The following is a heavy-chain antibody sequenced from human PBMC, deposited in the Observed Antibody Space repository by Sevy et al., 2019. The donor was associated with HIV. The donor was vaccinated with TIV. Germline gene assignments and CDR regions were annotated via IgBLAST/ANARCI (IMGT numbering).Heavy chain of an antibody. Sequence: GGSLRLSCAASGFTFSNNGMHWVRQAPGKGLEGVAVIWNDGSNKYNADSVKGRFTFSRDNSKNTLYLQMNSLRGEDTAVYFCARGGDFNDRSAKRDFDDWGQGTLVTVSS. D-gene: IGHD3-22*01. CDR1: GFTFSNNG. CDR3: ARGGDFNDRSAKRDFDD. J-gene: IGHJ4*02. V-gene: IGHV3-33*01. CDR2: IWNDGSNK.